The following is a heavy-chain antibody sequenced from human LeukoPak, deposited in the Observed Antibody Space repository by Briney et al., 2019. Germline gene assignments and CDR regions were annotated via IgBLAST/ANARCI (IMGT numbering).Heavy chain of an antibody. D-gene: IGHD3-3*01. V-gene: IGHV4-34*01. Sequence: SETLSLTCAVYGGSFSGYYWSWIRQPPGKGLEWIGEINHSGSTNYNPSLKSRVTISVDTSKNQFSLKLSSVTAADTAVYYCAASLRSRCYFDYWGQGTLVTVSS. CDR3: AASLRSRCYFDY. J-gene: IGHJ4*02. CDR1: GGSFSGYY. CDR2: INHSGST.